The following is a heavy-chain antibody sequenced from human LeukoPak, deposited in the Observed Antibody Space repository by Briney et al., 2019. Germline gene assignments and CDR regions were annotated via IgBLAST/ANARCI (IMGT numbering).Heavy chain of an antibody. V-gene: IGHV4-38-2*02. J-gene: IGHJ4*02. D-gene: IGHD3-9*01. Sequence: PSETLSLTCTVSGYSISSGYHWDWIRQPPGKGLEWIASIYHSGTTYYNPSLKSRVTISVDTSKNQFSLKLSSVTAADTAVYYCARELDDILTGYYDYWGQGTLVTVSS. CDR3: ARELDDILTGYYDY. CDR1: GYSISSGYH. CDR2: IYHSGTT.